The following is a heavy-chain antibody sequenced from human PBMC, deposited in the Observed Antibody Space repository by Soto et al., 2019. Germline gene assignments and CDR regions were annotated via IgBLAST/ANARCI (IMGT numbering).Heavy chain of an antibody. V-gene: IGHV4-59*12. J-gene: IGHJ4*02. CDR1: GGSSSGFY. CDR2: IYSSGSS. CDR3: VRSVILSGGSYKGLIRLHYFDT. Sequence: SVTLSLTCSVVGGSSSGFYWGWILQPSGRGLEYIGYIYSSGSSNYNPSLKSRVTMSVDTSKNQFSLKLNSVTAADTAIYYCVRSVILSGGSYKGLIRLHYFDTWGPGTLVTVSS. D-gene: IGHD3-3*01.